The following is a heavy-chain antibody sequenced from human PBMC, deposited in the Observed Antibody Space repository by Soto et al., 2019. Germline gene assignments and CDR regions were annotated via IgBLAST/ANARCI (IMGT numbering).Heavy chain of an antibody. CDR1: GGSFSGYY. D-gene: IGHD3-10*01. CDR3: ARGLVEMVRGVIIGRYYYYYGMDV. Sequence: SETLSLTCAVYGGSFSGYYWSWIRQPPGKGLEWIGEINHSGSTNYNPSLKSRVTISVDTSKNQFSLKLSSVTAADTAVYYCARGLVEMVRGVIIGRYYYYYGMDVWGQGTTVTVSS. V-gene: IGHV4-34*01. J-gene: IGHJ6*02. CDR2: INHSGST.